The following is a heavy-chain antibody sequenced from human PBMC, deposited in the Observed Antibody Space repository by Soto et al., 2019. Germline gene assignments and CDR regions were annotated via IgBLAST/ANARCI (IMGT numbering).Heavy chain of an antibody. V-gene: IGHV6-1*01. CDR2: TYYSSEGYK. J-gene: IGHJ6*02. Sequence: PSQTLSLTCALSGDSVSRNIVAWNWIRQSPSRGLEWLARTYYSSEGYKNNAGLLKRQITINQVTPKNQFSLQLNSVTPEDTAVYYCARNPGTTWGMDVWGQGTTVTVSS. CDR3: ARNPGTTWGMDV. D-gene: IGHD1-7*01. CDR1: GDSVSRNIVA.